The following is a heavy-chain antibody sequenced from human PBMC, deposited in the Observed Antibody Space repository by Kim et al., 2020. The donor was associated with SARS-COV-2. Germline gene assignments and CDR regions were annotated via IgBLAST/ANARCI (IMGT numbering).Heavy chain of an antibody. J-gene: IGHJ4*02. D-gene: IGHD3-10*01. Sequence: GGSLRLSCAASGFTFSSYGMHWVRQAPGKGLEWVAVIWYDGSNKYYADSVKGRFTISRDNSKNTLYLQMNSLRAEDTAVYYCAKDRVTMVRGVKGAWNYWGQGTLVTVSS. CDR3: AKDRVTMVRGVKGAWNY. CDR1: GFTFSSYG. V-gene: IGHV3-33*06. CDR2: IWYDGSNK.